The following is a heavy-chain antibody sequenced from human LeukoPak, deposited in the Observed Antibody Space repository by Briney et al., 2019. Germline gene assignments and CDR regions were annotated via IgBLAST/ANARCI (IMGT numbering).Heavy chain of an antibody. Sequence: GRSLRLSCAASGFTFSSYGMHWVRQAPGRGLEWVAVIWYDGNNKYYADSVKGRFTISRDNSKDTLHLQMNSLRAEDKAVYYCAKDSAGSSSWFTDWGQGTLVTVSS. J-gene: IGHJ4*02. V-gene: IGHV3-33*06. CDR3: AKDSAGSSSWFTD. CDR2: IWYDGNNK. D-gene: IGHD6-13*01. CDR1: GFTFSSYG.